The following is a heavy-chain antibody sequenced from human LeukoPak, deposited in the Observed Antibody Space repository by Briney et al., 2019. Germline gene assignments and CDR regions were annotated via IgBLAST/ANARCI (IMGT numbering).Heavy chain of an antibody. CDR2: ISAYNGNT. V-gene: IGHV1-18*01. CDR3: ATDFTVTDELSYYYGMDV. Sequence: ASVKVSCKASGYTFTSYSISWVRQAPGQGLEWMGWISAYNGNTNYAQKLQGRVTMTTDTSTSTAYMELRSLRSDDTAVYYCATDFTVTDELSYYYGMDVCGQGTTVTVSS. CDR1: GYTFTSYS. J-gene: IGHJ6*02. D-gene: IGHD4-17*01.